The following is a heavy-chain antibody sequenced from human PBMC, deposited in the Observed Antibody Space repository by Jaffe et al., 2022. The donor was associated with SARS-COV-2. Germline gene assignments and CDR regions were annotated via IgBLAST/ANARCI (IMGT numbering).Heavy chain of an antibody. D-gene: IGHD1-26*01. V-gene: IGHV3-74*01. Sequence: EVQLVESGGGLVEPGGSLRLTCAASGFTFSDFWMLWVRQAPGKGLMYVSHISTDGSVTGYADSVKGRFAISRDNAKNTVHLQMNSLRVEDTAVYYCARGDLVGGTPDAWGRGTLATVSS. CDR3: ARGDLVGGTPDA. CDR1: GFTFSDFW. CDR2: ISTDGSVT. J-gene: IGHJ1*01.